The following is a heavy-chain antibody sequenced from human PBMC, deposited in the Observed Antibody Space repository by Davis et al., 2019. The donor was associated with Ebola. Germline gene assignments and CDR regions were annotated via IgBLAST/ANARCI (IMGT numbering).Heavy chain of an antibody. D-gene: IGHD4-11*01. CDR3: ATHYSNLLDYYYGMNV. CDR1: GSRFSVYY. Sequence: PGGFLRLSCATSGSRFSVYYMSWVRQAPGKGLEWVSCISSSGNIKYYADSVKGRFTFSRDNAKNSLYLQMNSLRAEDTAVYYCATHYSNLLDYYYGMNVWGKGTTVTVSS. V-gene: IGHV3-11*01. CDR2: ISSSGNIK. J-gene: IGHJ6*04.